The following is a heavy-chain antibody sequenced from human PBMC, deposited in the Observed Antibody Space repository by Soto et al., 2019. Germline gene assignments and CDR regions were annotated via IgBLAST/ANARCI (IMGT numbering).Heavy chain of an antibody. D-gene: IGHD6-25*01. V-gene: IGHV4-59*01. CDR2: IYYSGST. CDR1: GGSLSRFY. J-gene: IGHJ5*02. CDR3: ARPHGGSSGWDNWFDP. Sequence: SETPSPTCTVSGGSLSRFYLSWVRPPPGKGLEWIGYIYYSGSTNYNPSLKSRVTISVDTSKNQFSLKLSSVTAADTAVYYCARPHGGSSGWDNWFDPWGQGTLVTVSS.